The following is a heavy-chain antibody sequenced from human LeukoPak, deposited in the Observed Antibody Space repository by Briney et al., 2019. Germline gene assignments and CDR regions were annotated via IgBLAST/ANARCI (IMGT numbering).Heavy chain of an antibody. CDR3: ARSSQGYCSGGSCSATGYFDY. D-gene: IGHD2-15*01. Sequence: PSETLSLTCTVSGGSISSHYWSWIRQPPGKGLEWIGYIYYSGSTNYNPSLMSRVTISVDTSKNQFSLKLSSVTAADTAVYYCARSSQGYCSGGSCSATGYFDYWGQGTLVTVSS. CDR2: IYYSGST. V-gene: IGHV4-59*11. CDR1: GGSISSHY. J-gene: IGHJ4*02.